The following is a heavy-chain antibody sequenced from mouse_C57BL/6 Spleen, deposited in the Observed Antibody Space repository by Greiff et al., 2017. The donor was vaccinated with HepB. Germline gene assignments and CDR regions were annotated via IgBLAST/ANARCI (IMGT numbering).Heavy chain of an antibody. CDR1: GFTFSSYA. CDR2: ISSGGDYI. J-gene: IGHJ4*01. Sequence: EVQRVESGEGLVKPGGSLKLSCAASGFTFSSYAMSWVRQTPEKRLEWVAYISSGGDYIYYADTVKGRFTISRDNARNTLYLQMSSLKSEDTAMYYCTRRAIYYDFLYYAMDYWGQGTSVTVSS. CDR3: TRRAIYYDFLYYAMDY. D-gene: IGHD2-4*01. V-gene: IGHV5-9-1*02.